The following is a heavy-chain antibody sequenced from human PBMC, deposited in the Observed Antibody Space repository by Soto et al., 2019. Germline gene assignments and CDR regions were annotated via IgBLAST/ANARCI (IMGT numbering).Heavy chain of an antibody. CDR1: GFTFSSYP. Sequence: PGGPLRLSCAASGFTFSSYPMSWVRQAPGKGLEWVSVISGSGGSTHYADSVKGRSTISRDNSKNTLYLQVNSLRAEDTAVYYCAKEADISGYHPDYWGQGTQVTVSS. D-gene: IGHD3-22*01. CDR3: AKEADISGYHPDY. CDR2: ISGSGGST. V-gene: IGHV3-23*01. J-gene: IGHJ4*02.